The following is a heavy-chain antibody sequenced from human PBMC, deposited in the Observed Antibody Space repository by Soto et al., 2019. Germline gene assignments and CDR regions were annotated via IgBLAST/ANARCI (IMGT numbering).Heavy chain of an antibody. CDR2: IYPGDSDT. CDR1: GDSFTTTW. Sequence: GESLKISCQGSGDSFTTTWIGWVRQMPGKGLEWMGIIYPGDSDTRYSPSFQGQVTISADKSISTAYLQWSSLKASDTAMYYCARRIAVAGNFDYWGQGTLVTVSS. J-gene: IGHJ4*02. D-gene: IGHD6-19*01. CDR3: ARRIAVAGNFDY. V-gene: IGHV5-51*01.